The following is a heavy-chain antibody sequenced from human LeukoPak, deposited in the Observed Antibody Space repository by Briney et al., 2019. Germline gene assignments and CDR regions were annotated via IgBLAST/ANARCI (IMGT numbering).Heavy chain of an antibody. CDR2: IYYSGST. CDR3: ARHSSGYLSYFDY. Sequence: SETLSLTCTVSGGSISSYHWSWIRQPPGKGLEWIGYIYYSGSTNYNPSLKSRVTISLDTSENQFSLKVSSVTAADTAVYYCARHSSGYLSYFDYWGQGTLVPVSS. CDR1: GGSISSYH. J-gene: IGHJ4*02. V-gene: IGHV4-59*08. D-gene: IGHD3-22*01.